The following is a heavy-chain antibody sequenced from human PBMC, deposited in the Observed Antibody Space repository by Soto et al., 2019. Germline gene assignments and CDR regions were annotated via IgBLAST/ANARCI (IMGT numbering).Heavy chain of an antibody. J-gene: IGHJ4*02. CDR2: IYYSGST. D-gene: IGHD3-22*01. Sequence: QLQLQESGPGLVKPSETLSLTCTVSGGSISSSSYYWGWIRQPPGKGLEWIGSIYYSGSTYYNPSLKSRVTISVDTSKNQVSRKLSSVTAADTAVYYCARHKSSSGYYYLIDYWGQGTLVTVSS. CDR1: GGSISSSSYY. V-gene: IGHV4-39*01. CDR3: ARHKSSSGYYYLIDY.